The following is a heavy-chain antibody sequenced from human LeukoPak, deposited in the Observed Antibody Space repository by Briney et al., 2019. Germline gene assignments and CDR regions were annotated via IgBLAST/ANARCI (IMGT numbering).Heavy chain of an antibody. D-gene: IGHD2-2*01. CDR2: IYHSGST. CDR1: GYSISSGYY. Sequence: SETLSLTCTVSGYSISSGYYWGWIRQPPGKGLEWIGSIYHSGSTYYNPSLKSRVTISVDTSKNQFSLKLSSVTAADTAVYYCARDAAAMTLYYYYYMDVWGKGTTVTVSS. J-gene: IGHJ6*03. V-gene: IGHV4-38-2*02. CDR3: ARDAAAMTLYYYYYMDV.